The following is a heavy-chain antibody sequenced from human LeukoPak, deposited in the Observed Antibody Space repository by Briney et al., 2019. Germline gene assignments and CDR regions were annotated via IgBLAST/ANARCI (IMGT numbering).Heavy chain of an antibody. V-gene: IGHV3-21*01. J-gene: IGHJ5*02. D-gene: IGHD1-26*01. CDR1: GFTFSSYE. CDR2: ISSSSSYI. Sequence: GGPLRLSCAASGFTFSSYEMNWVRQAPGKGLEWVSSISSSSSYIYYADSVKGRFTISRDNAKNSLYLQMNSLRAEDTAVYYCARDATEVLVGANWFDPWGQGTLVTVSS. CDR3: ARDATEVLVGANWFDP.